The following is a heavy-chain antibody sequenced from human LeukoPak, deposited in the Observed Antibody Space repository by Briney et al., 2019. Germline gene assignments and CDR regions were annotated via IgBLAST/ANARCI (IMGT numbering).Heavy chain of an antibody. CDR3: ATDSAIKGAAFDI. Sequence: GGSLRLSCAASGFTFRNYWMTWVRLAPGKGLEWVANIKEDGSEKYYVDSVKGRFTISRDNAQNSVFLQMNSLRAEDTAVYYCATDSAIKGAAFDIWGQGTMVTVSS. CDR2: IKEDGSEK. CDR1: GFTFRNYW. J-gene: IGHJ3*02. V-gene: IGHV3-7*02. D-gene: IGHD1-26*01.